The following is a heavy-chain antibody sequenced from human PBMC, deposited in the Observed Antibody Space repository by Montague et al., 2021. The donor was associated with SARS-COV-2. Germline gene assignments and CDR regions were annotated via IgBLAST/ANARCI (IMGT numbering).Heavy chain of an antibody. Sequence: SLSLSWSASGFTFSDYYMSWIRQAPGKGLEWVSYISSSSSYTNYADSVKGRFTISRDNAKNSLYLQMNSLRAEDTAVYYCAASLGSITIFGVVTMGYFDYWGQGTLVTVSS. V-gene: IGHV3-11*03. CDR3: AASLGSITIFGVVTMGYFDY. D-gene: IGHD3-3*01. J-gene: IGHJ4*02. CDR2: ISSSSSYT. CDR1: GFTFSDYY.